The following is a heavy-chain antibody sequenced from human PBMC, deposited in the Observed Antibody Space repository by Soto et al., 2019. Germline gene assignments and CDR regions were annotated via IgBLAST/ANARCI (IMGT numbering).Heavy chain of an antibody. CDR2: TRSKAYGGTT. CDR3: TRKRAVADDY. J-gene: IGHJ4*02. Sequence: SLRLSCTASGFTFGDYAMSWVRQAPGKGLEWVGFTRSKAYGGTTEYAASVKGRFTISRDDSKSIAYLQMNSLKTEDTAVYYCTRKRAVADDYWGQGTLVTVS. V-gene: IGHV3-49*04. D-gene: IGHD6-19*01. CDR1: GFTFGDYA.